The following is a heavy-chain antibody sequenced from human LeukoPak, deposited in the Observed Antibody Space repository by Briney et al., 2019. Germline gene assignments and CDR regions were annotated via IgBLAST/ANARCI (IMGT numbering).Heavy chain of an antibody. Sequence: SQTLSLTCTVSGGSISSGDYYWSWIRQPPGKGLEWIGYIYYSGSTYYNPSLKSRVTISVDTSKNQFSLKLSSVTAADTAVYYCARGEEARGYFCDAFDIWGQGTMVTVSS. CDR3: ARGEEARGYFCDAFDI. J-gene: IGHJ3*02. D-gene: IGHD5-18*01. CDR1: GGSISSGDYY. V-gene: IGHV4-30-4*01. CDR2: IYYSGST.